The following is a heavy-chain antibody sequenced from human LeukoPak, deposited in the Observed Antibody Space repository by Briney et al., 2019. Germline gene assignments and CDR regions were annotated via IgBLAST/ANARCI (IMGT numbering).Heavy chain of an antibody. CDR1: GFTFSNYW. Sequence: GGSLRLSCAASGFTFSNYWMSWVRQAPGKGLEWVANMEEDGSERYYVDSVKGRFTISRDNAKNSLYLQMNSLRAEDTAVYYCARARPGYYFDYWGQGTLVTVSS. V-gene: IGHV3-7*04. J-gene: IGHJ4*02. CDR2: MEEDGSER. CDR3: ARARPGYYFDY.